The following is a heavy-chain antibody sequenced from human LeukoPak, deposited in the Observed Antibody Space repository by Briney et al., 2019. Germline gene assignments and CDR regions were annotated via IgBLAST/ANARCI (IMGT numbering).Heavy chain of an antibody. Sequence: GGSLRLSCAASRFTFSSYAMHWVRQAPGNGLEWVAVISYDGSNKYYADSVKGRFTISRDNSKNTLYLQMNSLRAEDTAVYYCAREGRAYYFDYWGQGTLVTVSS. V-gene: IGHV3-30-3*01. J-gene: IGHJ4*02. CDR1: RFTFSSYA. D-gene: IGHD2-15*01. CDR3: AREGRAYYFDY. CDR2: ISYDGSNK.